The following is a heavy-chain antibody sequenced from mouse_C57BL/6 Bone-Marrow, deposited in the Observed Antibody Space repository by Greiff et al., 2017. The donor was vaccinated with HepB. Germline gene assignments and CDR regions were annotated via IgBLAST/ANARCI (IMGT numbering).Heavy chain of an antibody. CDR3: AREENSSGYVAWFAY. D-gene: IGHD3-2*02. CDR1: GYTFTSYW. CDR2: IYPGSGST. V-gene: IGHV1-55*01. J-gene: IGHJ3*01. Sequence: QVQLQQPGAELVKPGASVKMSCKAPGYTFTSYWITWVKQRPGQGLEWIGDIYPGSGSTNYNEKFKSKATLTVDTSSSTAYMQLSSLTSEDSGVYYCAREENSSGYVAWFAYWGQGTLVTVSA.